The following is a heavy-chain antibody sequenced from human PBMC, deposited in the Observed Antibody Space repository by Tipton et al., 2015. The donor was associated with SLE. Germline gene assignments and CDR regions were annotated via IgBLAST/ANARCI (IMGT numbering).Heavy chain of an antibody. J-gene: IGHJ3*02. D-gene: IGHD5-18*01. CDR1: GGSISSHY. CDR3: ARRLHSAFDI. V-gene: IGHV4-59*08. CDR2: IYYSGST. Sequence: TLSLTCTVSGGSISSHYWSWIRQPPGKGLEWIGYIYYSGSTNYNPSLKSRVTISVDTSKNQFSLKLSSVTAADTAVYYCARRLHSAFDIWGQGTMVTVSS.